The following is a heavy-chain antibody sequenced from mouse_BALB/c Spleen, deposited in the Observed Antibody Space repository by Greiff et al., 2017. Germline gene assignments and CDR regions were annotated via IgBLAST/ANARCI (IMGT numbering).Heavy chain of an antibody. D-gene: IGHD1-1*01. V-gene: IGHV2-9*02. CDR1: GFSLTSYG. CDR3: ARDGNLRFDY. Sequence: VKLLESGPGLVAPSQSLSISCTVSGFSLTSYGVHWVRQPPGKGLEWLGVIWAGGSTNYNSALMSSLSISKDNSKSQVFLKRNSLQTDDTAMYYGARDGNLRFDYWGQGTTVTVSS. CDR2: IWAGGST. J-gene: IGHJ2*01.